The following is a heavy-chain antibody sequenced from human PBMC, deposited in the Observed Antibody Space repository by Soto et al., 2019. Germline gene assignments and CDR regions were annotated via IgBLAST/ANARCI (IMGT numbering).Heavy chain of an antibody. J-gene: IGHJ4*02. CDR3: ARDRLYSRGHYYFDY. V-gene: IGHV3-30-3*01. Sequence: GGSLRLSCAASGFTFSSYAMHWVRQAPGKGLEWVAVISYDGSNKYYADSVKGRFTIFRDNSKNTLYLQMNSLRAEDTAVYYCARDRLYSRGHYYFDYWGQGTLVTVSS. CDR1: GFTFSSYA. D-gene: IGHD2-15*01. CDR2: ISYDGSNK.